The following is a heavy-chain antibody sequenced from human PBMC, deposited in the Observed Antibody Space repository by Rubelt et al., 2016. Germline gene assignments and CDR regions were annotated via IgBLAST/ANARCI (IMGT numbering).Heavy chain of an antibody. CDR1: GFTFSRYA. CDR2: ISGSGGST. Sequence: SRGGLVQPGGSLRVSCAASGFTFSRYAMNWVRQAPGKGLEWVAAISGSGGSTFYADSVKGRFTISRDNSKNTLYLQMISLRAEDTAVYYCAKDRVGSWFSLDYWGQGTLVTVST. CDR3: AKDRVGSWFSLDY. J-gene: IGHJ4*02. V-gene: IGHV3-23*01. D-gene: IGHD6-13*01.